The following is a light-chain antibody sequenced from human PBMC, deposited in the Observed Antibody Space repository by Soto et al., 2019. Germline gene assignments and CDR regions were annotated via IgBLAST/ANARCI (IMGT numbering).Light chain of an antibody. CDR2: GAS. CDR1: QSVTARY. Sequence: EIVLTQSPGTLSLSPGERATLSCKARQSVTARYLAWYQQRRGRAPTLLIYGASVRAPGIPDRFSGGGSGTDFTLTISRMEPEDFAVYYCQQYGSSPFTFGQGTKVEIK. V-gene: IGKV3-20*01. J-gene: IGKJ3*01. CDR3: QQYGSSPFT.